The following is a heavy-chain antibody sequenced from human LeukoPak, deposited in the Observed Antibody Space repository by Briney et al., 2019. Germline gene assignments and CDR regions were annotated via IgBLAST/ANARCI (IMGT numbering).Heavy chain of an antibody. CDR1: GGTFSSYA. CDR3: ARDLGRAGDNHFDY. CDR2: IIPILGIT. Sequence: SVKVSCKASGGTFSSYAISWVRQAPGQGLEWMGRIIPILGITNYAQKFQGRVTITADKSTSTAFMELSSLGSEDTAVYYCARDLGRAGDNHFDYWGQGTLVAVSS. J-gene: IGHJ4*02. V-gene: IGHV1-69*04. D-gene: IGHD5-24*01.